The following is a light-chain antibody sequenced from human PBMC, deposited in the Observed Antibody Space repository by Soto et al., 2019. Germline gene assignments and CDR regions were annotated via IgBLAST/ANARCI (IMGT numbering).Light chain of an antibody. CDR2: DVN. Sequence: QSALTQPASVSGSPGQSITISCAGTSSDVGGYNYVSWYQQYPGKAPKLMIYDVNSRPSGVSNRFSGSKSGNTASLTISGLHAEDEAEYYCSSSTGSNTHVLFGGGTKLTVL. CDR1: SSDVGGYNY. J-gene: IGLJ2*01. CDR3: SSSTGSNTHVL. V-gene: IGLV2-14*01.